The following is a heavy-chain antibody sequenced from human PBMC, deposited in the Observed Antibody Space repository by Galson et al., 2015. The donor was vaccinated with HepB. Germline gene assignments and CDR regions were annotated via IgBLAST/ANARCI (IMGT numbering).Heavy chain of an antibody. J-gene: IGHJ6*02. CDR1: GFTFSRYS. V-gene: IGHV3-48*02. CDR3: ARESPAYYDVLTGYSYFYYAMDV. Sequence: SLRLSCAASGFTFSRYSMNWVRQAPGRGLEWISYVTSSTSTIYYADSVKGRFTITRDNAKNSLYLQMNSLTDEDTAVYYCARESPAYYDVLTGYSYFYYAMDVWGQGTTVTVSS. D-gene: IGHD3-9*01. CDR2: VTSSTSTI.